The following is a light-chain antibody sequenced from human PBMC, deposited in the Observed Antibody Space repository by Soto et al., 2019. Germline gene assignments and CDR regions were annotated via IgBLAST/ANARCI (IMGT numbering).Light chain of an antibody. CDR3: QQYGNLPLT. CDR1: QDINNY. J-gene: IGKJ4*01. Sequence: DIQMTQSPSSLSASVGDRVTITCQASQDINNYLNWYQQKPGKAPKLLIYDASNLETGVPSRFSGSGSGTHFTFTISSLQPEDIATYYCQQYGNLPLTFGGGTKVGIK. V-gene: IGKV1-33*01. CDR2: DAS.